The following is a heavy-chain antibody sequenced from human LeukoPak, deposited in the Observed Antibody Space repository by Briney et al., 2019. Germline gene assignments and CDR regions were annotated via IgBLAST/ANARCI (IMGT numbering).Heavy chain of an antibody. Sequence: ASVKVSCKASGGTFSSYAISWVRQAPGQGLEWMGGLIPMFGTTNYAQKFQGRVTITADESTSTAYMDLSRLRSDDTAVYFCARGGLPIYYYYMDVWGKGTTVTVSS. D-gene: IGHD4-11*01. CDR2: LIPMFGTT. CDR3: ARGGLPIYYYYMDV. V-gene: IGHV1-69*01. J-gene: IGHJ6*03. CDR1: GGTFSSYA.